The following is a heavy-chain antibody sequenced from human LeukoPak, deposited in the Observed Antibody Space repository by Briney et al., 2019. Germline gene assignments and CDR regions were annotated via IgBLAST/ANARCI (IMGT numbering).Heavy chain of an antibody. J-gene: IGHJ4*02. V-gene: IGHV4-31*03. CDR1: GGSISSGGYY. D-gene: IGHD6-19*01. CDR3: ARRGAVAGHHLDY. CDR2: IYYSGST. Sequence: SETLSLTCTVSGGSISSGGYYWSWIRQHPGKGLEWIGYIYYSGSTYYNPSLKSRVTISVDTSKNQFSLKLSSVTAADTAVYYCARRGAVAGHHLDYWGQGTLVTVSS.